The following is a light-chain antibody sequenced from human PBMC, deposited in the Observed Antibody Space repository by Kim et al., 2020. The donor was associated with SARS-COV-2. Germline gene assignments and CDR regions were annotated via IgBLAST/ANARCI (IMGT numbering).Light chain of an antibody. CDR2: AAS. V-gene: IGKV1-39*01. CDR1: QSISSY. J-gene: IGKJ2*01. CDR3: QLSYSTPRT. Sequence: SASVGDRSTITCRARQSISSYLNWYQQRPGKAPKLLIYAASSLQSGVPSRFSGSGSGTDCTLTISSLQPEDFAPYYCQLSYSTPRTFGQGTKLEI.